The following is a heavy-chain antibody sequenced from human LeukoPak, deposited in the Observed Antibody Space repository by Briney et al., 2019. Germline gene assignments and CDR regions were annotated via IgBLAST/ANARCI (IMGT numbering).Heavy chain of an antibody. CDR3: AREPHRITMVPYGMDV. D-gene: IGHD3-10*01. J-gene: IGHJ6*02. Sequence: PSETLSLTCAVYGGSFSGYYWSWIRQPPGKGLEWIGEINHSGSTNYNPSLKSRVTISVDTSKNQFSLKLSSVTAADTAVYYCAREPHRITMVPYGMDVWGQGTTVTVSS. CDR2: INHSGST. V-gene: IGHV4-34*01. CDR1: GGSFSGYY.